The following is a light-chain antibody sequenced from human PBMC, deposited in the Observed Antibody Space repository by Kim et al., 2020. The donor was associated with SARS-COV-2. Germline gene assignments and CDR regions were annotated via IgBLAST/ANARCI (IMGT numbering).Light chain of an antibody. V-gene: IGKV1-33*01. CDR3: QQYHNLPWT. J-gene: IGKJ1*01. Sequence: ASVGDRVTITCQASQDISNHLNWYQQKPGKAPKVLIYDASNLETGVPSRFSGSRSGTDFNFTISSLQPEDITTYYCQQYHNLPWTFGQGTKVDIK. CDR1: QDISNH. CDR2: DAS.